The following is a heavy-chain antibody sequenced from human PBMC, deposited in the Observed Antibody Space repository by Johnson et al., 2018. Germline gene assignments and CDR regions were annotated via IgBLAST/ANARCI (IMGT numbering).Heavy chain of an antibody. D-gene: IGHD4-11*01. Sequence: EVQLVESGGGLVKPGGSLRLSCAASGITFSNAWMNWVRQAPGKGLEWVGRIKSKTDGGTTDYAAPVKGRFTISRDDSKNTLYLQMNSLRAEDTAVDYCASSGTTVGPNYFDYGMDVWGQGTTVTVSS. CDR1: GITFSNAW. J-gene: IGHJ6*02. CDR2: IKSKTDGGTT. V-gene: IGHV3-15*07. CDR3: ASSGTTVGPNYFDYGMDV.